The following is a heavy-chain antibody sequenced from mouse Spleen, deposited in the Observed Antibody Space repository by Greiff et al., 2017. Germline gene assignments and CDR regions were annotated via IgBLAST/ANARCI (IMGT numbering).Heavy chain of an antibody. D-gene: IGHD1-1*01. J-gene: IGHJ2*01. CDR2: ISSGGGNT. CDR1: GFTFSSYA. CDR3: ARPHYYGSQSYYFDY. V-gene: IGHV5-9*04. Sequence: GKLVESGGGLVKLGGSLKLSCAASGFTFSSYAMSWVRQTPEKRLEWVATISSGGGNTYYPDSVKGRFTISRDNAKNTLYLQMSSLKSEDTAMYYCARPHYYGSQSYYFDYWGQGTTLTVSS.